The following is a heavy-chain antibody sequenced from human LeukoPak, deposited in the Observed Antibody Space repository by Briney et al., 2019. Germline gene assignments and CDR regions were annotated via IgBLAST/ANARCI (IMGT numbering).Heavy chain of an antibody. CDR3: ARQLSGWYDADPY. D-gene: IGHD6-19*01. Sequence: GGSLRLSCAASGFTSSRYWMSWVRQAPGKGLEWVANIKEDGSRNHYVDSVKGRFTISRDNAKNSLYLQMSSLRAEDTAVYYCARQLSGWYDADPYWGQGTLVTVSS. CDR1: GFTSSRYW. J-gene: IGHJ4*02. V-gene: IGHV3-7*05. CDR2: IKEDGSRN.